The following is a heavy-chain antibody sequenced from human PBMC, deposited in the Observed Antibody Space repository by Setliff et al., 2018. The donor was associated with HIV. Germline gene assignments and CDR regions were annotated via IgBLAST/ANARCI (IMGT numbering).Heavy chain of an antibody. D-gene: IGHD2-2*01. CDR3: ARDKTYCNYSRCSRAGWYFDL. CDR1: GYSINSSHF. CDR2: IYRTGDT. Sequence: SETLSLTCTVSGYSINSSHFWGWIRQPPGKGLEWVGSIYRTGDTHYNPSLKSRVTISVDTSKNQFSLRLSSVTAADTAVYYCARDKTYCNYSRCSRAGWYFDLWGRGTLVTVSS. V-gene: IGHV4-38-2*02. J-gene: IGHJ2*01.